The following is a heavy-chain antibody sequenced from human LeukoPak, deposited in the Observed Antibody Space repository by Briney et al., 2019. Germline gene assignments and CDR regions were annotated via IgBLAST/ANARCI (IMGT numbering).Heavy chain of an antibody. CDR2: IYYSGST. Sequence: SETLSLTCAVYGGSFSGYYWSWIRQPPGKGLEWIGYIYYSGSTNYNPSLKSRVTISVDTSKNQFSLKLSSVTAADTAVYYCAGVFRYSGSLYFDYWGQGTLVTVSS. CDR1: GGSFSGYY. V-gene: IGHV4-59*01. D-gene: IGHD1-26*01. CDR3: AGVFRYSGSLYFDY. J-gene: IGHJ4*02.